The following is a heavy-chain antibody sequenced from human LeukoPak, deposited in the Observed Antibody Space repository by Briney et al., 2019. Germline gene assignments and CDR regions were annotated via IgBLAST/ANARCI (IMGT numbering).Heavy chain of an antibody. CDR2: INHSGRT. D-gene: IGHD3-10*01. V-gene: IGHV4-34*01. Sequence: SETLSLTCAVYGGSFSGYYWSWIRQPPGKGLEWIGEINHSGRTNYNSSLKSRVTISVDTSKNQFSPTLSSVTAADTAVYYCARGIPAVIWGQGTLVTVSS. CDR3: ARGIPAVI. CDR1: GGSFSGYY. J-gene: IGHJ4*02.